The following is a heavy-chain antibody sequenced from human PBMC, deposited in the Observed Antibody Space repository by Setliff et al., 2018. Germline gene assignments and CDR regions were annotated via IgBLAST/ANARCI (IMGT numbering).Heavy chain of an antibody. D-gene: IGHD3-10*01. CDR1: GDSITSGSVY. CDR3: ARQSGSGSSPYFDF. Sequence: PSETLSLTCTVSGDSITSGSVYCGWVRQPPGMGLEWIASMYHGGNTYYNPSLESRVTISEDTSKNQFSLRLNSVTAADTAVYYCARQSGSGSSPYFDFWGQGTLVTVSS. J-gene: IGHJ4*02. V-gene: IGHV4-39*01. CDR2: MYHGGNT.